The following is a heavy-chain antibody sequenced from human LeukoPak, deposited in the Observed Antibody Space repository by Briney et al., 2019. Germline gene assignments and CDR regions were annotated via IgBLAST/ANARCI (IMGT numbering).Heavy chain of an antibody. CDR1: GYTFTSYG. Sequence: ASVKVSCKASGYTFTSYGVSWVRQAPGQGLEWMGRIIPILGIANYAQKFQGRVTITADKSTSTAYMELSSLRSEDTAVYYCARGTNSGSYPYYFDYWGQGTLVTVSS. CDR2: IIPILGIA. D-gene: IGHD1-26*01. V-gene: IGHV1-69*04. J-gene: IGHJ4*02. CDR3: ARGTNSGSYPYYFDY.